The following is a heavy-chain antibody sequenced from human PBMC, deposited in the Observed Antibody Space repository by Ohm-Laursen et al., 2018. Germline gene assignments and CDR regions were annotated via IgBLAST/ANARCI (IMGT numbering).Heavy chain of an antibody. CDR3: ARGEPVTMVRGASDF. V-gene: IGHV1-2*02. Sequence: GASVKVSCNASGYTFRGYYLHWLRQVPGQGLEWMGWINPKTGGTDYAPKFQGRFTLTIDTSISTGFMELSRLTSDDTAVYFCARGEPVTMVRGASDFWGQGTLVTVSS. J-gene: IGHJ4*02. CDR1: GYTFRGYY. CDR2: INPKTGGT. D-gene: IGHD3-10*01.